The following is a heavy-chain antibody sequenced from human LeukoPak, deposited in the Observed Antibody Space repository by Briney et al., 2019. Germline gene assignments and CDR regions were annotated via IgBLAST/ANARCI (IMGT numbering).Heavy chain of an antibody. D-gene: IGHD2-15*01. Sequence: GASVKVSCKASGGTFSSHAISWVRQAPGQGLEWMGGIIPIFGTANYAQKFQGRVTITADKSTSTAYMELSSLRSEDTAVYYCAREKARSCSGGSCYPDAFDIWGQGTMVTVSS. CDR2: IIPIFGTA. CDR3: AREKARSCSGGSCYPDAFDI. J-gene: IGHJ3*02. CDR1: GGTFSSHA. V-gene: IGHV1-69*06.